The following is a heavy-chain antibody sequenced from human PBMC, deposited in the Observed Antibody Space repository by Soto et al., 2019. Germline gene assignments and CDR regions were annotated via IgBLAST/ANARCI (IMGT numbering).Heavy chain of an antibody. CDR1: GYTFTSYG. CDR3: STLMLAGGDALLEPDAFDI. Sequence: ASVKVSCKASGYTFTSYGISWVRQAPGQGLERMGWISAYNGNTNYAQKLQGRVTMTTDTSASTAYMELRSLGSDDTAVYYCSTLMLAGGDALLEPDAFDIWGQGTMVTVSS. CDR2: ISAYNGNT. J-gene: IGHJ3*02. D-gene: IGHD1-1*01. V-gene: IGHV1-18*01.